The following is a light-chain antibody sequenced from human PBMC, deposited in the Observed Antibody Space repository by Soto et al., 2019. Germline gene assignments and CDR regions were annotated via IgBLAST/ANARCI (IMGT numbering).Light chain of an antibody. CDR3: AAWDDSLNGPL. CDR1: SSNIASNT. CDR2: NNN. Sequence: QSVLTQPPSASGTPGQRVTISCSGSSSNIASNTVNWYQQLPGTAPKLLIYNNNHRPSGVLDRFSGSKSGTSASLAISGRQSEDEADYDCAAWDDSLNGPLFGGGTKLSVL. J-gene: IGLJ2*01. V-gene: IGLV1-44*01.